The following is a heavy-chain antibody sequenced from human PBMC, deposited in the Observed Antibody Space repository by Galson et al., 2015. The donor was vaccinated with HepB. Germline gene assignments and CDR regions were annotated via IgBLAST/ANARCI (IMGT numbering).Heavy chain of an antibody. CDR1: GFTFSSYA. D-gene: IGHD3-22*01. Sequence: SLRLSCAASGFTFSSYAMSWVRQAPGKGLEWVSGISGSGGSTYYADSVKGRFTISRDNSKKTLYLQMNSLRAEDTAVYYCARGNKFFYDSSGYRLDSWGQGTPVTVSS. V-gene: IGHV3-23*01. CDR3: ARGNKFFYDSSGYRLDS. CDR2: ISGSGGST. J-gene: IGHJ4*02.